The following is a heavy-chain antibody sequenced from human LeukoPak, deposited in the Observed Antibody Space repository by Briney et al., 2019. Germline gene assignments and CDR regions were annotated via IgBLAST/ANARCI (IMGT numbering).Heavy chain of an antibody. Sequence: SGTLSLTCAVSGGSISSSDRWSWVRQPPGKGLEWIGEVYHSGSTKHNPSLMSRVTMSVDKSKNQFSIRLSSVTAADTAVYYCARSDNYVWFDPWGQGTLVTVSS. D-gene: IGHD3-10*02. V-gene: IGHV4-4*02. CDR3: ARSDNYVWFDP. CDR2: VYHSGST. J-gene: IGHJ5*02. CDR1: GGSISSSDR.